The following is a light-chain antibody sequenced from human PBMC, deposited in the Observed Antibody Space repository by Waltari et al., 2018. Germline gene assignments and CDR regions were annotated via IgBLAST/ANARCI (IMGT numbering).Light chain of an antibody. Sequence: SYVMSQPPSVSVAPGTTARITCAGNNITGKSVQWYQQKPGQAPVVVIYYDSDRPSGIPERFSGSNSGDTATLTITRVEAGDEADYSCQVWETTSGHPTAVFGGGTKLTVL. CDR3: QVWETTSGHPTAV. CDR2: YDS. V-gene: IGLV3-21*01. J-gene: IGLJ2*01. CDR1: NITGKS.